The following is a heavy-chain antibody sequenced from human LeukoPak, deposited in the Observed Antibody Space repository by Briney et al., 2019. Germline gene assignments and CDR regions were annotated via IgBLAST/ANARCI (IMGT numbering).Heavy chain of an antibody. CDR2: IYPGDSDT. D-gene: IGHD2-2*01. J-gene: IGHJ6*03. CDR3: ARLVGYCSSTSCLGHYYYMDV. CDR1: RYSFTSYW. Sequence: GESLKISCKGSRYSFTSYWIGWVRQMPGKGLEWMGIIYPGDSDTRYSPSFQGQVTISADKSISTAYLQWSSLKASDTAMYYCARLVGYCSSTSCLGHYYYMDVWGKGTTVTVSS. V-gene: IGHV5-51*01.